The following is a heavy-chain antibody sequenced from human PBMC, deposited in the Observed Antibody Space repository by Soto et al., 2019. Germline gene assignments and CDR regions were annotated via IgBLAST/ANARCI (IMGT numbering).Heavy chain of an antibody. V-gene: IGHV3-7*01. Sequence: TGGSLRLSCAASGFTFTTYWMSWVRQAPGKGLEWVANIKQDGSEKWYVDSVKGRFTISRDNAKKSLFLQMNSLRVEDTAVYYCAKDRYEAIVVVTLGYWGQGTLVTVSS. J-gene: IGHJ4*02. D-gene: IGHD3-22*01. CDR3: AKDRYEAIVVVTLGY. CDR1: GFTFTTYW. CDR2: IKQDGSEK.